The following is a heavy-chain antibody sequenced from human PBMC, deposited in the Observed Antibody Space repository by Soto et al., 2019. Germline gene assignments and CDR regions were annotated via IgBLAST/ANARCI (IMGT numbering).Heavy chain of an antibody. D-gene: IGHD6-19*01. J-gene: IGHJ5*02. CDR2: ISGSGGST. Sequence: LRLSCAASGFTFSSYAMSLVRQAPGKGLEWVSAISGSGGSTYYADSVKGRFTISRDNSKNTLYLQMNSLRAEDTAVYYCAKAYSSADYNWFDPWGQGTLVTVSS. CDR1: GFTFSSYA. CDR3: AKAYSSADYNWFDP. V-gene: IGHV3-23*01.